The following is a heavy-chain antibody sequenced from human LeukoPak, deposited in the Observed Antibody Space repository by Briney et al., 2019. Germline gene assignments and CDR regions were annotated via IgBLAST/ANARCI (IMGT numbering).Heavy chain of an antibody. CDR2: ISSSSSYI. Sequence: GGSLRLSCAASGFTFSSYSMNWVRQAPGKGLEWVSSISSSSSYIYYADSVKGRFTISRDNAKNSLYLQMNSLRAEDTAVYYCASSVEVWGFGDPYGLDYWGQGTLVTVSS. CDR1: GFTFSSYS. V-gene: IGHV3-21*01. D-gene: IGHD3-10*01. CDR3: ASSVEVWGFGDPYGLDY. J-gene: IGHJ4*02.